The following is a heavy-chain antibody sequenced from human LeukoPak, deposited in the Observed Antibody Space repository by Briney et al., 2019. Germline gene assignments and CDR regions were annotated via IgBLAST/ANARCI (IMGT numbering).Heavy chain of an antibody. V-gene: IGHV1-18*01. CDR2: INPNSGGT. CDR3: ARDQGYDYVWGSYRLRFDP. Sequence: ASVKVSCKASGYTFTSYDISWVRQAPGQGLEWMGWINPNSGGTKYAQKFQGRVTMTTDTSTSTAYMELRSLRSDDTAVYYCARDQGYDYVWGSYRLRFDPWGQGTLVTVSS. J-gene: IGHJ5*02. CDR1: GYTFTSYD. D-gene: IGHD3-16*02.